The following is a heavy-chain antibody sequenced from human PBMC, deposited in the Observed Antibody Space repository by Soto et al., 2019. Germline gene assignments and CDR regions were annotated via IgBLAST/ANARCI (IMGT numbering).Heavy chain of an antibody. Sequence: SETLSLTCAVSEGSFTSINWWTWVRQPPGQGLEWIGEIYRTGSTNYNPSLKSRVTISLDKSENQFSLKVTSLTAADTAVYYCASRDPGTSVDYWGQGTLVTVSS. J-gene: IGHJ4*02. CDR1: EGSFTSINW. V-gene: IGHV4-4*02. CDR3: ASRDPGTSVDY. D-gene: IGHD1-7*01. CDR2: IYRTGST.